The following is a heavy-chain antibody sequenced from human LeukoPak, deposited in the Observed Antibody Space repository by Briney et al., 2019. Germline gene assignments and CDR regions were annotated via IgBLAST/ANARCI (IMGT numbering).Heavy chain of an antibody. D-gene: IGHD3-3*01. CDR1: GYSFSDYG. Sequence: ASVKVSCKASGYSFSDYGISWVRQAPGQGLEWMGWINPYSGDTNYPQKLQGRVTMTTDTSANTAYMNLRSLRPDDTAVYYCARDQGVLRSSEWLCFGMDVWGQGTTVSVSS. CDR3: ARDQGVLRSSEWLCFGMDV. J-gene: IGHJ6*02. V-gene: IGHV1-18*01. CDR2: INPYSGDT.